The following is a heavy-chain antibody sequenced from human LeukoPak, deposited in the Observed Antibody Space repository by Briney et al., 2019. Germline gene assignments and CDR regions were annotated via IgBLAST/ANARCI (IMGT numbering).Heavy chain of an antibody. CDR2: IKEDGSVQ. Sequence: GGSLRLSCAASGFSFSSYWMSWVRQAPGKGLEWVANIKEDGSVQYCVDSVKGRLTISRDNAEKSLYLQMKSLRAEDTAVYYCAINKYTAFDCRGQGTLVTVSS. V-gene: IGHV3-7*01. CDR3: AINKYTAFDC. J-gene: IGHJ4*02. D-gene: IGHD5-18*01. CDR1: GFSFSSYW.